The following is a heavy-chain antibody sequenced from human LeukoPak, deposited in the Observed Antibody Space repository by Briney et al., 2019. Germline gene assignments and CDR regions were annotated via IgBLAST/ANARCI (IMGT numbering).Heavy chain of an antibody. CDR1: GYSISSGYH. CDR2: IYHSGST. Sequence: PSETLSLTCTVSGYSISSGYHWGWIRQPPGKGLEWIGSIYHSGSTYYNPSLKSRVTISVDTSKNQFSLKLRSVTAADTAVYYCARVIQSTDSSGFYLPEYFQHWGQGTLVTVSS. CDR3: ARVIQSTDSSGFYLPEYFQH. V-gene: IGHV4-38-2*02. D-gene: IGHD3-22*01. J-gene: IGHJ1*01.